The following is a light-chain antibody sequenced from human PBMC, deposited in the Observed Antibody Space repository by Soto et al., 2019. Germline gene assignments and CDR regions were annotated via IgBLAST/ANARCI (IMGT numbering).Light chain of an antibody. V-gene: IGLV1-40*01. CDR1: SSNIGAGYD. Sequence: QSVLKQPPSVSGAPGPRVTISFTGSSSNIGAGYDVHWYQQLPGTAPKLLIYGNSNRPSGVPDRFSGSKSGTSASLAITGLQAEDEADYYCQSYDSRLSGSVFGGGTKVTVL. J-gene: IGLJ2*01. CDR3: QSYDSRLSGSV. CDR2: GNS.